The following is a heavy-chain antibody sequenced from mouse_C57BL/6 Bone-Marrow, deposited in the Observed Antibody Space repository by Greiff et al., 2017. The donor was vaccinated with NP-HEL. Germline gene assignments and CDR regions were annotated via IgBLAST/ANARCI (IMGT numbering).Heavy chain of an antibody. V-gene: IGHV14-4*01. Sequence: EVKLQESGAELVRPGASVKLSCTASGFNIKDDYMHWVKQRPEQGLEWIGWIDPENGDTEYASKFQGKATITADTSSNTAYLQLSSLTSEDTAVYYCILITTVVATDYAMDYWGQGTSVTVSS. J-gene: IGHJ4*01. D-gene: IGHD1-1*01. CDR3: ILITTVVATDYAMDY. CDR1: GFNIKDDY. CDR2: IDPENGDT.